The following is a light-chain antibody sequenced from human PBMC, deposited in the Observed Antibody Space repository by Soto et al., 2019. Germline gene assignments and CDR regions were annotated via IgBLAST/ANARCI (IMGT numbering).Light chain of an antibody. V-gene: IGKV3-15*01. J-gene: IGKJ1*01. Sequence: ETVMTQSPATLSVSPGERATLSCRASQSVNSDLAWYQQKPGQAPRLLIYGASTRATGIPARFSGSGSGTELTLTISSLQSEDFAVYYCHQYDNWPETFGQGTKVEIK. CDR3: HQYDNWPET. CDR1: QSVNSD. CDR2: GAS.